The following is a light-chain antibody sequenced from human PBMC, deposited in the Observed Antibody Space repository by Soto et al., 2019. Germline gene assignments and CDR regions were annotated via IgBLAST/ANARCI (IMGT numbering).Light chain of an antibody. V-gene: IGKV3-11*01. CDR2: DAS. Sequence: EIVLTQSPATLSLSPGERATLSCRASQSVSSYLAWYQQKPGQAPRLLIYDASNRATGIPARFSGSGSGTDSTHTISSPEHEDSAVYFCQQRSNWPRGLAFGGGTKVELK. CDR3: QQRSNWPRGLA. J-gene: IGKJ4*01. CDR1: QSVSSY.